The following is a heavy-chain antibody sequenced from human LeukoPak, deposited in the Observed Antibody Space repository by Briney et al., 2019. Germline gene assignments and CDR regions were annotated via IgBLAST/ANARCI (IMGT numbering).Heavy chain of an antibody. V-gene: IGHV1-18*01. CDR3: AKSTLPYYYDSSGYYFGY. CDR1: GYTFTSYG. D-gene: IGHD3-22*01. J-gene: IGHJ4*02. Sequence: GASVKVSCKASGYTFTSYGISWVRQAPGQGLEWMGWISAYNGNTNYAQKLQGRVTMTTGTFTSTAYMELRSLRSDDTAVYYCAKSTLPYYYDSSGYYFGYWGQGTLVTVSS. CDR2: ISAYNGNT.